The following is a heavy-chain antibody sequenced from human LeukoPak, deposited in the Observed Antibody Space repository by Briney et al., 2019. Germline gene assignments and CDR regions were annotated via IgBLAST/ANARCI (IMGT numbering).Heavy chain of an antibody. V-gene: IGHV1-2*06. J-gene: IGHJ4*02. CDR1: GYTFTGYY. Sequence: ASVKVSCKASGYTFTGYYMHWVRQAPGQGLEWMGRINPNSGGTNFAQKFQGRVTMTGDTSISTAYMELSRLKSDDTAVYYCTRGDRNEKFDYRGQGTLVTVSS. D-gene: IGHD1-14*01. CDR3: TRGDRNEKFDY. CDR2: INPNSGGT.